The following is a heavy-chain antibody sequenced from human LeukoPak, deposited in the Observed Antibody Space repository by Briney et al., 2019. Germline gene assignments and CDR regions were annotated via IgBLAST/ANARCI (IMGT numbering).Heavy chain of an antibody. Sequence: ASVKVSSKASGYSFTSNYIHWVRQAPGQGLEWMGMIYPRDGSTSYAQKFQGRVTVTRDMSTSTVHMELSGLRSEDTAVYYCARDQEAFDYWGQGTLVTVSS. CDR2: IYPRDGST. CDR3: ARDQEAFDY. V-gene: IGHV1-46*01. J-gene: IGHJ4*02. CDR1: GYSFTSNY.